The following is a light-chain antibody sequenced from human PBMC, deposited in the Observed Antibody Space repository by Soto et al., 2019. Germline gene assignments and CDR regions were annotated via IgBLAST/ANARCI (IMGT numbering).Light chain of an antibody. Sequence: EIQMTMSPSTLSASVGDRVTITCRASQSFSSWLAWYQQKPGKTPNLLIYDASTLESGVPSRFSGSGSGTEFTLTSSSLQPDDFATYYCQQYDSYPYTFGQGTRLENK. CDR1: QSFSSW. V-gene: IGKV1-5*01. CDR2: DAS. J-gene: IGKJ5*01. CDR3: QQYDSYPYT.